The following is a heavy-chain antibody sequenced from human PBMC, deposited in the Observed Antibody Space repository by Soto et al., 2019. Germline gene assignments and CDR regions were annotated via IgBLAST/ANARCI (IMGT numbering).Heavy chain of an antibody. D-gene: IGHD4-17*01. CDR1: GFTFSSYS. V-gene: IGHV3-48*01. CDR2: ISSSSSTI. Sequence: GGSLRLSCAASGFTFSSYSMNWVRQAPGKGLEWVSYISSSSSTIYYADSVKGRFTISRDNAKNSLYLQMNSLRAEDTAVYYCARKFHDYGLTWYYYYMGVWGKGTTVTVSS. CDR3: ARKFHDYGLTWYYYYMGV. J-gene: IGHJ6*03.